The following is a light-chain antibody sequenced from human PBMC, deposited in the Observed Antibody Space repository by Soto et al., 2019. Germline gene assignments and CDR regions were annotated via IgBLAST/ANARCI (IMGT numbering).Light chain of an antibody. CDR1: QSVSSSY. CDR2: GAS. Sequence: EIVLTQSPGTLSSSPGERATLSCRARQSVSSSYLAWYQQKPGQTPRLLNYGASSRATGIPDRFSGSGSGTDFTLTISRLEPEDFAVYSCQQYGSSPITFGQGTRLDIK. V-gene: IGKV3-20*01. CDR3: QQYGSSPIT. J-gene: IGKJ5*01.